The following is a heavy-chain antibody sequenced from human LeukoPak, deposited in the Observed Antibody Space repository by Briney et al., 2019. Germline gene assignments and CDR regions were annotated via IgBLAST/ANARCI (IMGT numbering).Heavy chain of an antibody. CDR1: GGSIIGYW. J-gene: IGHJ5*02. Sequence: SETLSLTCTVSGGSIIGYWWNWIRQPPGKGLEWIGNIRYNENTYSNPSLKSRVTISVDTSKNQISMKLRSATAADTAMYYCARYAALSGPNWLDPWGRGTLVTVSS. V-gene: IGHV4-59*01. D-gene: IGHD6-19*01. CDR3: ARYAALSGPNWLDP. CDR2: IRYNENT.